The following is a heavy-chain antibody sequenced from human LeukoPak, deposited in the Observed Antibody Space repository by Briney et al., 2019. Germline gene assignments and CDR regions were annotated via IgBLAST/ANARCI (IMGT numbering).Heavy chain of an antibody. CDR1: GFTFSSCD. CDR3: AKDRGGVVVRAFDY. CDR2: ISGSGGST. Sequence: GGSLRLSCAASGFTFSSCDMSWVRQAPGKGLEWVSGISGSGGSTYYADSVKGRFTISRDNSKNTLYLQMNSLRVEDTAVYYCAKDRGGVVVRAFDYWGQGTLVTVSS. V-gene: IGHV3-23*01. D-gene: IGHD3-22*01. J-gene: IGHJ4*02.